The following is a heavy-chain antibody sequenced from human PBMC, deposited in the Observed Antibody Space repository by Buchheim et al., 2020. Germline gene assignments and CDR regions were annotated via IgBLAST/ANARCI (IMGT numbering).Heavy chain of an antibody. D-gene: IGHD6-13*01. J-gene: IGHJ4*02. CDR3: AKMAAAAGLYHFDY. Sequence: EVQLLESGGGLVQPGGSLRLSCAASGFTFSSYAMSWVRQAPGKGLEWVSIISDSGCSPYYADSVKGRFTLSRDNSKNTLYLQMNSLRAEDTAVYHCAKMAAAAGLYHFDYWGQGTL. CDR2: ISDSGCSP. CDR1: GFTFSSYA. V-gene: IGHV3-23*01.